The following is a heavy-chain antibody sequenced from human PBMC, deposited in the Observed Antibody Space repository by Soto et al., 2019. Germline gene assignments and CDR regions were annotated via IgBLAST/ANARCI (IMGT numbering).Heavy chain of an antibody. J-gene: IGHJ6*02. CDR1: GYTFTSYG. CDR3: ARDPGETKRRSLYYATGHYGMDV. D-gene: IGHD2-2*02. CDR2: ISAYNGNT. V-gene: IGHV1-18*01. Sequence: QVQLVQSGAEVKKPGASVKVSCKASGYTFTSYGISWVRQAPGQGLEWMGWISAYNGNTNYAQKLQGRVTMTTDTSTSTADMELRSLRSDDTAVYYCARDPGETKRRSLYYATGHYGMDVWGQGTTVTVSS.